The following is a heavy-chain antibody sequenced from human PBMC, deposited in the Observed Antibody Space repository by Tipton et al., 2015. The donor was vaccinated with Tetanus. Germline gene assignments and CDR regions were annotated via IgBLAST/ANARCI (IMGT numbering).Heavy chain of an antibody. CDR2: IIPLFRTK. V-gene: IGHV1-69*01. CDR3: ARGLTPVTTGGGYYYMDV. CDR1: GGTFSSYA. J-gene: IGHJ6*03. D-gene: IGHD4-17*01. Sequence: LVQSGAEMKKPGSSVKVSCKVSGGTFSSYAISWVRQAPGQGLEWMGGIIPLFRTKNYAQKFQGRVTITADESTNTAYMELSSLRSDDTAVYYGARGLTPVTTGGGYYYMDVWGKGTTVTVAS.